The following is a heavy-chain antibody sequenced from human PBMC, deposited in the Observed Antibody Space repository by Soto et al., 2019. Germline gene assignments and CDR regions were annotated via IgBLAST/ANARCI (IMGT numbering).Heavy chain of an antibody. Sequence: QLQLQESGPGLVKPSETLSLTCTVSGGSISSSSYYWGWIRQPPGKGLEWIGSIYYSGSTYYNPSLKSRVTISVDTSKNQFSLKLSSATAADTAVYYCARLADYDAFDIWGQGTMVTVSS. CDR2: IYYSGST. J-gene: IGHJ3*02. CDR3: ARLADYDAFDI. D-gene: IGHD4-17*01. CDR1: GGSISSSSYY. V-gene: IGHV4-39*01.